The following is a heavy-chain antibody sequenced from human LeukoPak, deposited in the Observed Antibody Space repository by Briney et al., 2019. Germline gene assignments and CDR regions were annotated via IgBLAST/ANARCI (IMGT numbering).Heavy chain of an antibody. J-gene: IGHJ4*02. CDR2: ISYDGSNK. D-gene: IGHD3-16*01. Sequence: PGGSLRLSCAASGFTFSSYAIHWVRQAPGKGLEWVAVISYDGSNKYYADSVKGRFTISRDNAKNSLYLQMNSLRAEDTAVYYCARERDYVADYWGQGTLVTVSS. CDR3: ARERDYVADY. V-gene: IGHV3-30*04. CDR1: GFTFSSYA.